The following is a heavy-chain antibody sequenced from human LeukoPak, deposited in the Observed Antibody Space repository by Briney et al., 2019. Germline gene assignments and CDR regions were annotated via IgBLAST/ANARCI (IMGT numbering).Heavy chain of an antibody. V-gene: IGHV3-7*01. CDR3: ARPGHTSGLFY. D-gene: IGHD6-19*01. CDR2: IKVDGSQK. J-gene: IGHJ4*02. Sequence: GGSLRLSCAASGFTFTDYWMNWVRQAPGKGLEWVANIKVDGSQKYYVDSVKGRFTISRDNAKNSLYLQTYSLRAEDTAVYYCARPGHTSGLFYWGQGTLVTVSS. CDR1: GFTFTDYW.